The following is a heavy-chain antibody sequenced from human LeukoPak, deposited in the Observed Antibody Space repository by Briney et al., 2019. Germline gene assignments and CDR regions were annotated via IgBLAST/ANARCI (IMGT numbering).Heavy chain of an antibody. CDR3: ARDPVRYLRMGYFDY. V-gene: IGHV4-34*01. D-gene: IGHD3-16*01. CDR1: GGSFSGYY. Sequence: SETLSLTCAVYGGSFSGYYWTWIRQPPGKGLEWIGEINDSGSINYNPTLKSRVTISVDTSKNQFSLKLTSVTAADTAVYYCARDPVRYLRMGYFDYWGQGSLVTVSS. J-gene: IGHJ4*02. CDR2: INDSGSI.